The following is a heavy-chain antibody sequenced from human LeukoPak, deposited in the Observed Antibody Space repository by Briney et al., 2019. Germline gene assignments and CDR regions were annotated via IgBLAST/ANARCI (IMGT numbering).Heavy chain of an antibody. CDR1: AFNFRSYG. J-gene: IGHJ4*02. V-gene: IGHV3-30*02. CDR3: AKVDRDYYGSGPFDY. CDR2: IRYDGSNK. D-gene: IGHD3-10*01. Sequence: PGGSLRLSCAASAFNFRSYGMHWVRQAPGKGLEWVAFIRYDGSNKYDGGKEYYADSVKGRFTISRDNSKNTLYLQMNSLRAEDTAVYYCAKVDRDYYGSGPFDYWGQGTLVTVSS.